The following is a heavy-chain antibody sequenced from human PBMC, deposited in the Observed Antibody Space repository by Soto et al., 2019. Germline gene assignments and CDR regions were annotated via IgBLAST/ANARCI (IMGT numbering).Heavy chain of an antibody. D-gene: IGHD1-1*01. CDR3: CRSNNWYPDDY. Sequence: PGGSLRLSCVASGFTFGDHYMDWVRQAPGKGLEWVGRIRTKPKSSTTEYAASVKGRFTISRDDSKNSLFLQMNSLKTEDTAVYYCCRSNNWYPDDYWGQGTLVTVSS. V-gene: IGHV3-72*01. J-gene: IGHJ4*02. CDR2: IRTKPKSSTT. CDR1: GFTFGDHY.